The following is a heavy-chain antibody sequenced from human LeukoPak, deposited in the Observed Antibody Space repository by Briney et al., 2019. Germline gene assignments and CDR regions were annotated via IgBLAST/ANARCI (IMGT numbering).Heavy chain of an antibody. V-gene: IGHV3-66*01. CDR2: IYSGGST. Sequence: GGSLRLSCAASGLTVSSNYMGWVRQAPGKGLEWVSVIYSGGSTYYADSVKGRFTISRDNSKNTLHLQMNSLRAEDTAVYYCAKGAMPYYDGSGYNYFDYWGQGTPVTVSS. CDR3: AKGAMPYYDGSGYNYFDY. D-gene: IGHD3-22*01. J-gene: IGHJ4*02. CDR1: GLTVSSNY.